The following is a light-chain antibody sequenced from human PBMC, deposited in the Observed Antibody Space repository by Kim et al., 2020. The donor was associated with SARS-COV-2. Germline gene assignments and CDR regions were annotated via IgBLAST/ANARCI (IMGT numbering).Light chain of an antibody. J-gene: IGLJ1*01. CDR1: KLGDKY. CDR3: QTWDSHTFV. V-gene: IGLV3-1*01. Sequence: SYELTQPPSVSVSPGQTVSITCSGDKLGDKYTYWYQQKPGQSPVLVIYQDDKRPSGIPERFSGSNSGDTATLTISGTQPMDEGDYYCQTWDSHTFVFGAGTQLTVL. CDR2: QDD.